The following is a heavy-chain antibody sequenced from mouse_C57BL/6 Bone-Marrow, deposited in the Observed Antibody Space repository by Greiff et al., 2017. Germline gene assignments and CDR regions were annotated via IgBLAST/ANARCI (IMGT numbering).Heavy chain of an antibody. V-gene: IGHV1-81*01. D-gene: IGHD1-1*01. Sequence: VKLQESGAELARPGASVKLSCKASGYTFTSYGISWVKQRTGQGLEWIGEIYPRSGNTYYNETFKGKATLTADKSSSTAYMELRSLTSEDSAVYFCARAPLYYYGLYWGQGTTLTVSS. CDR1: GYTFTSYG. CDR2: IYPRSGNT. CDR3: ARAPLYYYGLY. J-gene: IGHJ2*01.